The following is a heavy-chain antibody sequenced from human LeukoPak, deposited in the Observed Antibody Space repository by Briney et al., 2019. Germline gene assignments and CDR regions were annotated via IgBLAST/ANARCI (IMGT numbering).Heavy chain of an antibody. CDR1: GFTVSSHY. CDR2: IYSGGNT. J-gene: IGHJ3*02. CDR3: ARGSYGWGAFDI. V-gene: IGHV3-66*01. D-gene: IGHD1-26*01. Sequence: PGGSLRLSCAASGFTVSSHYMSWVRQTPGKGLEWVSVIYSGGNTYYADSVKGRFTISRDNSKNTLYLQMNSLRAEDTAVYYCARGSYGWGAFDIWGQGTMVTVSS.